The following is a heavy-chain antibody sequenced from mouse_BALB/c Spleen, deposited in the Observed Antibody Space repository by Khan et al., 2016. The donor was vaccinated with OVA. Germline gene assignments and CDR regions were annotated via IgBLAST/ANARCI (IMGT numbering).Heavy chain of an antibody. CDR1: GYTFTSYW. CDR3: ARRGLRWDFDY. CDR2: INPSTGYT. V-gene: IGHV1-7*01. D-gene: IGHD1-1*01. Sequence: QIQLVQSGAELAKPGASVKMSCKASGYTFTSYWMNWVKQRPGQGLEWIGYINPSTGYTEYNQKFKDKATLTADKSSSTAYMQLSSLTSEDSAVYYCARRGLRWDFDYGGQGTTLTVSS. J-gene: IGHJ2*01.